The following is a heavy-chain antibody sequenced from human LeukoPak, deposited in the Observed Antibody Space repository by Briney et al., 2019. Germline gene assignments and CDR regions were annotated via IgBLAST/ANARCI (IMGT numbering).Heavy chain of an antibody. CDR1: GFIFSTYW. J-gene: IGHJ5*02. Sequence: GGSLRLSCAASGFIFSTYWMSWVRQAPGKGLEWVSVIYSGGSTYYADSVKGRFTISRDNSKNTLYLQMNSLRAEDTAVYYCARDSSGFDPWGQGTLVTVSS. V-gene: IGHV3-66*02. D-gene: IGHD2-15*01. CDR2: IYSGGST. CDR3: ARDSSGFDP.